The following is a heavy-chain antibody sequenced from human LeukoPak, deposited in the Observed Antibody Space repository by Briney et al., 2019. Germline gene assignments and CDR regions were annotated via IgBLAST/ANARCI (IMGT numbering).Heavy chain of an antibody. CDR3: VKGGGIAAAGSIPFDY. CDR1: GFTFSSYA. Sequence: GGSLRLSCSASGFTFSSYAMHWVRQAPGKGLEYVSAISSNGGSTYYADSVEGRFTISRDNSKNTLYLQMSSLRAEDTAVYYCVKGGGIAAAGSIPFDYWGQGTLVTVSS. V-gene: IGHV3-64D*06. D-gene: IGHD6-13*01. CDR2: ISSNGGST. J-gene: IGHJ4*02.